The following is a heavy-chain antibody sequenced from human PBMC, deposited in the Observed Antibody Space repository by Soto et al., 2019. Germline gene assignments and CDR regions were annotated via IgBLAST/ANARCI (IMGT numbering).Heavy chain of an antibody. D-gene: IGHD2-15*01. CDR1: GFTFSSYG. J-gene: IGHJ3*02. CDR2: ISYDGSNK. Sequence: LRLSCAASGFTFSSYGMHWVRQAPGKGLEWVAVISYDGSNKYYADSVKGRFTISRDNSKNTLYLQMNSLRAEDTAVYYCAKIIQVVVAATHAFDIWGQGTMVTVSS. V-gene: IGHV3-30*18. CDR3: AKIIQVVVAATHAFDI.